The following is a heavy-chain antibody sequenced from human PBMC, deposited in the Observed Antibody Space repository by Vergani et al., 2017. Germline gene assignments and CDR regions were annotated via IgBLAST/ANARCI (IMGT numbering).Heavy chain of an antibody. CDR2: IYPADSDT. J-gene: IGHJ4*02. V-gene: IGHV5-51*01. D-gene: IGHD1-1*01. CDR3: ARHTTYTDS. Sequence: EVELVQSGPEMRKPGESLKISCKGSEYSFGKYWIGWVRRMPGKGLEWMGIIYPADSDTRYSPSFQGQVTISADKSISTAFLQWDSLKASDTALYYCARHTTYTDSWGQGTLVTVSS. CDR1: EYSFGKYW.